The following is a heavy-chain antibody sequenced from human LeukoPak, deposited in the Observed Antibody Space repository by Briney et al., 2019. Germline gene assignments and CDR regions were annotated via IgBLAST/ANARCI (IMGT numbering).Heavy chain of an antibody. CDR3: ARLEDSSGYYPEAFDI. V-gene: IGHV1-69*13. CDR2: IIPIFGTA. CDR1: GGTFSSYA. Sequence: SVKVSCTASGGTFSSYAISWVRQAPGQGLEWMGGIIPIFGTANYAQKFQGGVTITADESTSTAYMELSSLRSEDTAVYYCARLEDSSGYYPEAFDIWGQGTMVTVSS. J-gene: IGHJ3*02. D-gene: IGHD3-22*01.